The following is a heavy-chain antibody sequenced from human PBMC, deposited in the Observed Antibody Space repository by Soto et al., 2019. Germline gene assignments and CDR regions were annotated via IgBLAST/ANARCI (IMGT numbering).Heavy chain of an antibody. CDR3: ARGAGITIFGVVHNWFDP. CDR1: GYTFTGYY. CDR2: INPNSGGT. J-gene: IGHJ5*02. Sequence: ASVKVSCKASGYTFTGYYMHWVRQAPGQGLEWMGWINPNSGGTNYAQKFQGRVTMTRDTSISTAYMELSRLRSDDTAVYYCARGAGITIFGVVHNWFDPCGQRPLVTVYS. D-gene: IGHD3-3*01. V-gene: IGHV1-2*02.